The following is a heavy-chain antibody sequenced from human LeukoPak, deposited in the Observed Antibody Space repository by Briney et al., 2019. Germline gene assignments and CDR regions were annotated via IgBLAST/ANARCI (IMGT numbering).Heavy chain of an antibody. D-gene: IGHD4-17*01. V-gene: IGHV4-4*02. CDR1: GGSISSRNW. J-gene: IGHJ5*02. CDR2: IYHSGST. CDR3: ARGLGGAPTTVLS. Sequence: SGTLSLTCAVSGGSISSRNWWSWVRQPPGKGLEWIGEIYHSGSTNYNPSLKSRVTISVDTSKNQVSLKLSSVTAADTAVYYCARGLGGAPTTVLSWGQGTLVTVSS.